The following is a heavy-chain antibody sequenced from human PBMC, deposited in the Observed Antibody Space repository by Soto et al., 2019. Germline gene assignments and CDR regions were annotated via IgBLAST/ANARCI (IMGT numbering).Heavy chain of an antibody. Sequence: SETLSLTCTVSGGSISSSSYYWGWIRQPPGKGLEWIGSIYYSGSTYYNPSLKSRVTISVDTSKNQFSLKLSSVTAADTAVYYCATGQDSSSWYVWFDPWGQGTLVPVSS. CDR3: ATGQDSSSWYVWFDP. D-gene: IGHD6-13*01. CDR2: IYYSGST. V-gene: IGHV4-39*01. J-gene: IGHJ5*02. CDR1: GGSISSSSYY.